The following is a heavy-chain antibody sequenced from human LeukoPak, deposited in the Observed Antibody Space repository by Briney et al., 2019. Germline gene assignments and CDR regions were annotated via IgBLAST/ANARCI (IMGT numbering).Heavy chain of an antibody. V-gene: IGHV1-69*05. CDR3: ASGRPADY. J-gene: IGHJ4*02. CDR1: GGTFSSYA. CDR2: ITPIFGTA. D-gene: IGHD1-26*01. Sequence: SVKVSCKASGGTFSSYAISWVRQAPGQGLEWMGGITPIFGTANYAQKFQGRVTMTRDMSTSTVYMELSSLRSEDTAVYYCASGRPADYWGQGTLVTVSS.